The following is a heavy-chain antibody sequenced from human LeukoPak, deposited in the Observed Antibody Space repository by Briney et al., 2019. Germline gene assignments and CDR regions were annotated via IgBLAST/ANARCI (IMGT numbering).Heavy chain of an antibody. D-gene: IGHD6-13*01. V-gene: IGHV4-34*01. J-gene: IGHJ4*02. CDR1: GGSFSGYY. CDR3: ARGIVAVGNIDY. Sequence: ASETLSLTCAVYGGSFSGYYWSWIRQPPGKGLEWIGEINHSGSTNYNPSLKSRVTISVDTSKNHFSLKLSSVTAADTAVYYCARGIVAVGNIDYWGQGTLVTVSS. CDR2: INHSGST.